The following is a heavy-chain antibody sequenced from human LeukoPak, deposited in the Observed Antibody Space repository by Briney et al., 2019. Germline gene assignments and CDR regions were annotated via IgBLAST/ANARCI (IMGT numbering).Heavy chain of an antibody. CDR2: ISPRSETI. CDR1: GFSFNRRG. J-gene: IGHJ6*03. V-gene: IGHV3-48*04. CDR3: ARIDGPTVFTYYLDL. Sequence: GGSLRLSCATSGFSFNRRGMNWVRQPPGKGLEWVSYISPRSETIFYAESVRGRFAVSRDDAKGSLYLQMHTLRVEDTAVYYCARIDGPTVFTYYLDLWGKGTTVTVAS. D-gene: IGHD3-16*01.